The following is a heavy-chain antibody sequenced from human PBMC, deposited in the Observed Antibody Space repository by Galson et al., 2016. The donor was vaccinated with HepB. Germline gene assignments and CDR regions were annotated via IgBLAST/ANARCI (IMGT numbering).Heavy chain of an antibody. CDR3: ARGGDRYTYGRRFDY. CDR2: IRCSSTYK. CDR1: GFTFSDHY. D-gene: IGHD5-18*01. J-gene: IGHJ4*02. V-gene: IGHV3-11*05. Sequence: SLRLSCAASGFTFSDHYVSWIRQAPGKGLEWVAYIRCSSTYKNYADSVKGRFTISRDNAKNSLYLQMNSLRAEDTAVYYCARGGDRYTYGRRFDYWGQGTLVTVSS.